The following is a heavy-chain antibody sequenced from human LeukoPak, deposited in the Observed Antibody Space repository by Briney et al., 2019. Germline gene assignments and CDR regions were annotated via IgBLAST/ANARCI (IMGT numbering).Heavy chain of an antibody. D-gene: IGHD3-10*01. J-gene: IGHJ6*02. V-gene: IGHV1-2*02. CDR2: INPNTGGT. Sequence: ASVKVSCKAPGYSFTDYYMHWVRQAPGQGLEWMGWINPNTGGTNSAQRFQGRVTMTRDTSISTAYMELSSLRSDDTAVYYCAKSSISGSGSYYPYYYGMDVWGQGTTVTVSS. CDR3: AKSSISGSGSYYPYYYGMDV. CDR1: GYSFTDYY.